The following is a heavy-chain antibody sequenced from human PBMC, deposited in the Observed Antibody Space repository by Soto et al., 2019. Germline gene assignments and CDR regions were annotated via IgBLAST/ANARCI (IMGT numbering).Heavy chain of an antibody. Sequence: GALRLSCAASGFTFSTYTMTWVRQAPGKGLEWVSAISGSGSSTYYADSVKGRFTISRDNSKNTLHLQMNSLRAEDTAVYFCAKVRPTNWFDPWGQGALVTV. CDR3: AKVRPTNWFDP. V-gene: IGHV3-23*01. CDR1: GFTFSTYT. CDR2: ISGSGSST. J-gene: IGHJ5*02.